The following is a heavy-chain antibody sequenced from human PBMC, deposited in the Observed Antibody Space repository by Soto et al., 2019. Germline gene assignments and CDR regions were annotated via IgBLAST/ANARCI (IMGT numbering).Heavy chain of an antibody. V-gene: IGHV3-23*01. Sequence: QPGGSLRLSCAASGFTFSSYAMSWVRQAPGKGLEWVSAISGSGGSTYYADSVKGRFTISRDNSKNTLYLQMNSLRAEDTAVYYCAKRGVVGATRGGWYFDYWGQGTLVTVSS. CDR3: AKRGVVGATRGGWYFDY. J-gene: IGHJ4*02. D-gene: IGHD1-26*01. CDR2: ISGSGGST. CDR1: GFTFSSYA.